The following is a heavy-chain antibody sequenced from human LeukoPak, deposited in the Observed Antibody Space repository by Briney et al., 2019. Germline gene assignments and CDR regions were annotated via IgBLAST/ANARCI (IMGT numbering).Heavy chain of an antibody. V-gene: IGHV3-7*04. Sequence: PGGSLRLSCAASGFTFSNYEMNWVRQAPWKELEWVANIKQDGSEKYYVDSVKGRFTISRDNAKNSLYLQMNSLRAEDTAVYYCARAHPSLSYDSSGYWIGPYFDYWGQGTLVTVSS. D-gene: IGHD3-22*01. CDR2: IKQDGSEK. CDR1: GFTFSNYE. CDR3: ARAHPSLSYDSSGYWIGPYFDY. J-gene: IGHJ4*02.